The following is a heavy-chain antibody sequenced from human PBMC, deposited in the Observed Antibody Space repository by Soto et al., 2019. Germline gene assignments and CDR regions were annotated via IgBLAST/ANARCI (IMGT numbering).Heavy chain of an antibody. CDR3: ARAPDFWSGYYNWFDP. D-gene: IGHD3-3*01. CDR1: GFTFSDYY. Sequence: GGSLRLSCAASGFTFSDYYMSWIRQAPGKGLEWVSYISSSSYTNYADSVKGRFTISRDNAKNSLYLQMNSLRAEDTAVYYCARAPDFWSGYYNWFDPWGQGTLVTVSS. V-gene: IGHV3-11*06. J-gene: IGHJ5*02. CDR2: ISSSSYT.